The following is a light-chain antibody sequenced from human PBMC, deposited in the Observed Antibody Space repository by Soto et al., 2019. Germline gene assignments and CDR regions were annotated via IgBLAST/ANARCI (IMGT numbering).Light chain of an antibody. CDR1: ENVGTN. V-gene: IGKV3D-15*01. Sequence: IVMPQSPATLSVSPGDEVTLSCRASENVGTNLAWYQQKPGQAPRLLIYGSSTRATGIPATFSGSGSGTEFTLTISSLQSEESAIYYCQQYNNWGLSFGGGTKVEIK. CDR2: GSS. J-gene: IGKJ4*01. CDR3: QQYNNWGLS.